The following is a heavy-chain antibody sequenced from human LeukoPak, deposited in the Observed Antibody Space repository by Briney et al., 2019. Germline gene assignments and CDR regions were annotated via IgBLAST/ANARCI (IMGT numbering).Heavy chain of an antibody. CDR1: GFTFGDYA. CDR3: ARDYGDSGYDLVKDY. J-gene: IGHJ4*02. V-gene: IGHV3-7*05. Sequence: GGSLRLSCTGSGFTFGDYAMSWFRQAPGKGLEWVANIKQDGSEKYYVGSVKGRFTISRDNAKNSLYLQMNSLRAEDTAVYYCARDYGDSGYDLVKDYWGQGTLVTVSS. CDR2: IKQDGSEK. D-gene: IGHD5-12*01.